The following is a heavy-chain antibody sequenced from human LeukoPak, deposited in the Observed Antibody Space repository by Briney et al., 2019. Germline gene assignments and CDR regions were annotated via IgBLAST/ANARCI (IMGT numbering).Heavy chain of an antibody. D-gene: IGHD3-3*01. J-gene: IGHJ4*02. CDR3: ARAGLFGVVIEYYFDY. Sequence: EASVKVSCKASGGTFSSYAISWVRQAPGQGLEWMGGIIPIFGTANYAQKFQGGVTITADESTSTAYMELSSLRSEDTAVYYCARAGLFGVVIEYYFDYWGQGTLVTVSS. CDR2: IIPIFGTA. V-gene: IGHV1-69*13. CDR1: GGTFSSYA.